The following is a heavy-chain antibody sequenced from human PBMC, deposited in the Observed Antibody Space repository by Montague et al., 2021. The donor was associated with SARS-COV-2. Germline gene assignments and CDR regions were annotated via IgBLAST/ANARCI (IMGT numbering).Heavy chain of an antibody. Sequence: SETLSFTCTVSGGSISTYYWNWIRQFPGKGLEWIGYIDYSGSTXXXPSXQGRVIISVDRSKIQFSLKLNSVTAADTAIYYCARLPYDNSYGMDVWGQGTTVTVSS. D-gene: IGHD3-9*01. CDR1: GGSISTYY. V-gene: IGHV4-59*01. CDR3: ARLPYDNSYGMDV. J-gene: IGHJ6*02. CDR2: IDYSGST.